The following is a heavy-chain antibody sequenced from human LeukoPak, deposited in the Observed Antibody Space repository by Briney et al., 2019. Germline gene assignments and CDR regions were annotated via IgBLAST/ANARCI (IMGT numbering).Heavy chain of an antibody. Sequence: GGCLRLSCAASGFTFSSYAMSWVRQAPGKGLEWVSAITGSGGSTYYADSVKGRFIISRDNSKNTLYLQMNSLRAEDTAVYYCAKEWYYDSSGYYYPYFDYWGQGTLVT. J-gene: IGHJ4*02. CDR3: AKEWYYDSSGYYYPYFDY. CDR1: GFTFSSYA. CDR2: ITGSGGST. V-gene: IGHV3-23*01. D-gene: IGHD3-22*01.